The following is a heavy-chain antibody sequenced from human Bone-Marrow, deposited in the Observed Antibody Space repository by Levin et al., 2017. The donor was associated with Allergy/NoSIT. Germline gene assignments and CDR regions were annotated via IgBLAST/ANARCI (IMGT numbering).Heavy chain of an antibody. CDR3: AKGLEEDFWRSRGGMDV. CDR2: ISWNSGRI. CDR1: GFNFEDYG. V-gene: IGHV3-9*01. D-gene: IGHD3-3*01. J-gene: IGHJ6*02. Sequence: GGSLRLSCEASGFNFEDYGMHWVRQAPGRGLEWVSGISWNSGRIGYADSVKGRFIISRDNAKNSLHLQMNSLRAEDTALYYCAKGLEEDFWRSRGGMDVWGRGTTVIVSS.